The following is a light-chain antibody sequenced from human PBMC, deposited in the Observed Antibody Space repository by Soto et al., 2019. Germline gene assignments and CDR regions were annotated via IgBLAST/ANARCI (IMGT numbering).Light chain of an antibody. V-gene: IGKV1-5*03. CDR3: QQYNSYPRT. Sequence: DIKMTQSPSTLSASVGDRVTITCRASQSISSWLAWYQQKPGKAPNLLIYKASSLESGVPSRFSGSGSGTAFTLTISRLQPDDFATYYCQQYNSYPRTFGQGTKVEIK. CDR2: KAS. J-gene: IGKJ1*01. CDR1: QSISSW.